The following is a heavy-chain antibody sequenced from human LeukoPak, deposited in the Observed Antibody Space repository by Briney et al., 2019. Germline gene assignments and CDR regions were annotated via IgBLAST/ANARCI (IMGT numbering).Heavy chain of an antibody. CDR2: ISSSGSTI. Sequence: QPGGSLRLSCAASGFTFSSYEMNWVRQAPGKGLEWVSYISSSGSTIYYADSVKGRFTISRDNAKNSLYLQMNSLRAEDTAVYYCARSGYCSSTSCYGGDNWFDPWGQGTLVTVSS. CDR1: GFTFSSYE. D-gene: IGHD2-2*01. CDR3: ARSGYCSSTSCYGGDNWFDP. J-gene: IGHJ5*02. V-gene: IGHV3-48*03.